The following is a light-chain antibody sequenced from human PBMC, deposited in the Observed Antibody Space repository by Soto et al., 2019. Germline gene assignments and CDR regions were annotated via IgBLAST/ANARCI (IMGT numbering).Light chain of an antibody. Sequence: EIVMTQSASTLSGSAGESATLSWRASQSVSRKLVWYQQKPGQAPRLLIYGASTRATGIPDRFSGSGSGTDFTLTISRLEPEDFAVYYCQQYGSSGTFGQGTKVDIK. V-gene: IGKV3-20*01. CDR1: QSVSRK. CDR3: QQYGSSGT. CDR2: GAS. J-gene: IGKJ1*01.